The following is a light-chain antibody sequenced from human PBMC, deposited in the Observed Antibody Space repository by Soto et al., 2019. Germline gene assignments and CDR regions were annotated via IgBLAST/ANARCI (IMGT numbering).Light chain of an antibody. CDR3: QQYDNLPSFT. J-gene: IGKJ3*01. CDR2: DAS. V-gene: IGKV1-33*01. Sequence: DIQMTQSPSSLSAFLGDRVTITCRASQDISIYLNWFQQKPGKAPKLLIYDASNLETGVPSRFSGSGSGTDFTFTISSLQPEDIATYYCQQYDNLPSFTFGPGTKVDIK. CDR1: QDISIY.